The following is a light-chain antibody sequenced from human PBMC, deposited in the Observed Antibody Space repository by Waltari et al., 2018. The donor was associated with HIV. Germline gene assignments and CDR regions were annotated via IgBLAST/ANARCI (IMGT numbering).Light chain of an antibody. CDR3: ASWDDSLSIVV. J-gene: IGLJ2*01. CDR2: MTN. V-gene: IGLV1-47*01. Sequence: QSVLTQPPSASGTPGQRITLSCSGTSSNVGSNYVYWYQQLPGTAPKVLIFMTNQRPSGVPDRFSASKSGTSASLAISGLRSEDEADYYCASWDDSLSIVVFGGGTKLTVL. CDR1: SSNVGSNY.